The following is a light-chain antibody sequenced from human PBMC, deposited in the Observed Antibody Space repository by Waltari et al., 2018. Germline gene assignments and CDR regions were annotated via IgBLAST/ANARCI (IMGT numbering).Light chain of an antibody. V-gene: IGLV2-14*01. CDR1: SSDVGDSNY. J-gene: IGLJ1*01. Sequence: QSALTQPASVSGSPGQSITIPCTGTSSDVGDSNYVSWYQQHPGIAPKLMLYEVSNRPSGVSNRFSGSKSGNTASLTISGLQAEDEADYYCSSYTSSSTLFGTGTKVTVL. CDR2: EVS. CDR3: SSYTSSSTL.